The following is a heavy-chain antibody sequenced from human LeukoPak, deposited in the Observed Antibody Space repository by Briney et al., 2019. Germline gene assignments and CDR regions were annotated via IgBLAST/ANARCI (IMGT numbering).Heavy chain of an antibody. Sequence: SVKVSCKASGGTFSSYAISWVRQAPGQGLEWMGRIIPILGITTYAQKFQGRVTITADKSTSTAYMELRSMRSDDTAVYYCARDLVLSCSSTSCSVAPSAYWGQGTLVTVSS. CDR2: IIPILGIT. CDR3: ARDLVLSCSSTSCSVAPSAY. V-gene: IGHV1-69*04. D-gene: IGHD2-2*01. J-gene: IGHJ4*02. CDR1: GGTFSSYA.